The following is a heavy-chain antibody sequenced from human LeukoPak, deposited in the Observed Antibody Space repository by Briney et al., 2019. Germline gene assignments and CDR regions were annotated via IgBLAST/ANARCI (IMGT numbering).Heavy chain of an antibody. CDR2: IKKDGSEK. Sequence: PGGFLRLSCVASGFTFSDSWMSWVRQAPGKGLEWVADIKKDGSEKDYVDSVKGRFTISRDNAKNSLYLQMDSLRAEDTAVYYCATYTNWVAGDVWGQGTTVSVSS. J-gene: IGHJ6*02. CDR3: ATYTNWVAGDV. D-gene: IGHD3-16*01. V-gene: IGHV3-7*01. CDR1: GFTFSDSW.